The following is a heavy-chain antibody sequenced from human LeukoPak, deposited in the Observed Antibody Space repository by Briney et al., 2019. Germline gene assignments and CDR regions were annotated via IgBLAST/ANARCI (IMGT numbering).Heavy chain of an antibody. CDR3: ARAPPITRGPFDP. CDR2: INPNRGGT. J-gene: IGHJ5*02. D-gene: IGHD3-10*01. Sequence: ASVKVSCKSSGYTFTSYGISWVRQAPAQGLEWMGWINPNRGGTIYAQKFQGRVTMTRDTSISTVYMELSRLRSDDTAVYYCARAPPITRGPFDPWGQGTLVTVSS. CDR1: GYTFTSYG. V-gene: IGHV1-2*02.